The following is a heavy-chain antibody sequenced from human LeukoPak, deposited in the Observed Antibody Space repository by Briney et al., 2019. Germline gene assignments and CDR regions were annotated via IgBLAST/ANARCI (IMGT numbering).Heavy chain of an antibody. CDR1: GFTFSSYA. D-gene: IGHD2-8*02. CDR3: ATYRQVLLPFES. J-gene: IGHJ4*02. CDR2: ISSNGGST. Sequence: GGSLRLSCAASGFTFSSYAMHWVRQAPGKGLEYVSAISSNGGSTYYANSVKGRFTISRDNSKSTLSLQMNSLRAEDTAIYYCATYRQVLLPFESWGQGTLVTVSS. V-gene: IGHV3-64*01.